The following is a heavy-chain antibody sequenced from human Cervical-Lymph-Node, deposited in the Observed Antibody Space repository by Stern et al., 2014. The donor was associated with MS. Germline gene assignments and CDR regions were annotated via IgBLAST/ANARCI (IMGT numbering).Heavy chain of an antibody. CDR3: AREGGNTAEYFQH. CDR2: IWYDGSNR. V-gene: IGHV3-33*01. CDR1: GFTFSSSG. Sequence: VQLVESGGGVVQPGRSLRLSCAASGFTFSSSGMHWVRQAPGQGLEWPAIIWYDGSNRYYADSVKGRFHISRDNSKNTLYLQMNSLRAEDTAVYYCAREGGNTAEYFQHWGQGTLVTVSS. D-gene: IGHD4-23*01. J-gene: IGHJ1*01.